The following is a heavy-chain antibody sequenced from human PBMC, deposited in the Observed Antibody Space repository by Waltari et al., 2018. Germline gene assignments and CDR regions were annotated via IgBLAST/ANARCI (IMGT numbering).Heavy chain of an antibody. CDR2: IYYSGST. D-gene: IGHD3-16*01. Sequence: QLQLQESGPGLVKPSETLPLTCTVSGGSISSSSYYWDWIRQPPGKGLEWIGSIYYSGSTYYNPSLKSRVTISVDTSKNQFSLKLSSVTAADTAVYYCARRTKLTYYFDYWGQGTLVTVSS. CDR1: GGSISSSSYY. J-gene: IGHJ4*02. CDR3: ARRTKLTYYFDY. V-gene: IGHV4-39*01.